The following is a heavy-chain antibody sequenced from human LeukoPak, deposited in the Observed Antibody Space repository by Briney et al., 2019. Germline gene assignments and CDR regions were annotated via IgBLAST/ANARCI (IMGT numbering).Heavy chain of an antibody. CDR2: IYYSGST. J-gene: IGHJ5*02. CDR3: TALAGAEVTNWFDP. V-gene: IGHV4-31*03. Sequence: SQTLSLTCTASVGSISSGGYYWSWIRQHPGKGLEWIGHIYYSGSTYYNPSLKSRVTISVDTSKNQFSLKLSSVTAADTAVYYCTALAGAEVTNWFDPWGQGTLVTVSS. CDR1: VGSISSGGYY. D-gene: IGHD1-26*01.